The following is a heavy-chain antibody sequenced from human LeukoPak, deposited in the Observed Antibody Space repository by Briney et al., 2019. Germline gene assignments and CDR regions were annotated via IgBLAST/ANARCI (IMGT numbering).Heavy chain of an antibody. Sequence: GASVKVSCKASGYTFTGYYMHWVRQAPGQGLEWMGWINPNSGGTNYAQKFQGRVTMTRDTSISTAYVELSRLRSDDTAVYYCARGASRYSSSWYYYYYMDVWGKGTTVTVSS. CDR2: INPNSGGT. D-gene: IGHD6-13*01. CDR3: ARGASRYSSSWYYYYYMDV. J-gene: IGHJ6*03. CDR1: GYTFTGYY. V-gene: IGHV1-2*02.